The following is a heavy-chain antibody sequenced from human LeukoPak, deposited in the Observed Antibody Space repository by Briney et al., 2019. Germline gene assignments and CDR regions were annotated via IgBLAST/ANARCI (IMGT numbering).Heavy chain of an antibody. CDR3: AIAGYSSSWYPNWFDP. Sequence: GGSLRLSCAASGFTFSSYGMHWVRQAPGKGLEWVAVISYDGSNKYYADSVKGRFTISRDNSKNTLYLQMNSLRAEDTAVYYCAIAGYSSSWYPNWFDPWGQGTLVTVSS. CDR1: GFTFSSYG. D-gene: IGHD6-13*01. CDR2: ISYDGSNK. J-gene: IGHJ5*02. V-gene: IGHV3-30*03.